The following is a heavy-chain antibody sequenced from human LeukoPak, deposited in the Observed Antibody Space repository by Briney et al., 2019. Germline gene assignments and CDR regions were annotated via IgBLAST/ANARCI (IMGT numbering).Heavy chain of an antibody. D-gene: IGHD3-22*01. J-gene: IGHJ3*02. V-gene: IGHV3-21*04. CDR1: GFTFSSYS. CDR3: ARDSPHYYDSSGYFLMNAFDI. Sequence: KSGGSLRLSCAASGFTFSSYSMNWVRQAPGKGLEWVSSISSSSGYIYYADSVKGRFTISRDNAKNSLYLQMNSLRAEDTALYYCARDSPHYYDSSGYFLMNAFDIWGQGTMVTVSS. CDR2: ISSSSGYI.